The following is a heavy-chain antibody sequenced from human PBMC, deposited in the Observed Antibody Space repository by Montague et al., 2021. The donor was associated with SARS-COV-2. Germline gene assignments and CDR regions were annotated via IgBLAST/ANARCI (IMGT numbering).Heavy chain of an antibody. J-gene: IGHJ4*02. V-gene: IGHV3-23*03. CDR2: IYSGDRGT. D-gene: IGHD5-18*01. Sequence: SLRLSCAASGFTFNSYSMSWVRQSPGKGLEWVSVIYSGDRGTYYADAVKGRFTISRDNSKNTLYLQMHSLRAEDTAKYYCAKGRYSAYVLDYWGQGTVVTVSS. CDR1: GFTFNSYS. CDR3: AKGRYSAYVLDY.